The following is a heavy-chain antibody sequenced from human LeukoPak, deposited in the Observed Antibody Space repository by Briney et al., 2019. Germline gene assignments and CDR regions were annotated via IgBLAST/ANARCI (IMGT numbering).Heavy chain of an antibody. D-gene: IGHD2-2*01. CDR2: INPNSGGT. J-gene: IGHJ4*02. CDR1: GYTFIGYY. Sequence: ASVKVSCKASGYTFIGYYMHWVRQAPGQGLEWMGWINPNSGGTNYAQKSQGRVTMTRDTSISTVYMELSRLRSDDTAVYYCARDSCSSTSCLSIDDYWGQGTLVTVSS. V-gene: IGHV1-2*02. CDR3: ARDSCSSTSCLSIDDY.